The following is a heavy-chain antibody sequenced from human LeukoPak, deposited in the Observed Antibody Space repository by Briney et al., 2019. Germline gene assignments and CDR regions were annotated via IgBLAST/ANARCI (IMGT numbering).Heavy chain of an antibody. V-gene: IGHV3-30*18. D-gene: IGHD6-13*01. CDR3: AKYKGAALYFHYGMDV. J-gene: IGHJ6*02. Sequence: PGRSLTLSRTASGFKFSNFVMNWVRQAPGEGLEWVAGILNDGSDKDYSDSVKGRFTISRDNSKNTVYLQMNSLGPEDTAVYYCAKYKGAALYFHYGMDVWGQGTTVIVSS. CDR1: GFKFSNFV. CDR2: ILNDGSDK.